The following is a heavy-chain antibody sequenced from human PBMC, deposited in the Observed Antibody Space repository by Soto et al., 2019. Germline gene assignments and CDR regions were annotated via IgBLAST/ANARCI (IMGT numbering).Heavy chain of an antibody. CDR1: GGFISSYY. D-gene: IGHD5-12*01. J-gene: IGHJ4*02. Sequence: PSETLSLTCTVSGGFISSYYWSWIRQPPGKGLEWIGYIYYSGSTNYNPSLKSRVTISVDTSKNQFSLKLSSVTAADTAVYYCVRQGYAGSDIDYWGQGTLVTVSS. CDR3: VRQGYAGSDIDY. CDR2: IYYSGST. V-gene: IGHV4-59*08.